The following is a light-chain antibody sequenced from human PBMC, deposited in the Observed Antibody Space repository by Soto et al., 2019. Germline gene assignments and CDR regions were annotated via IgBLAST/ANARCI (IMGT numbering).Light chain of an antibody. J-gene: IGKJ4*01. CDR1: QSVSSSY. V-gene: IGKV3-20*01. CDR2: GAS. CDR3: QQYGSSPLLT. Sequence: EIVLTQSPGTLSLSPGERATLSCRASQSVSSSYLAWYQQKPGQAPRLLIYGASSRATGIPARFSGSGSGTDFPLTISRLEPEDFAVYYCQQYGSSPLLTFGGGTKVEIK.